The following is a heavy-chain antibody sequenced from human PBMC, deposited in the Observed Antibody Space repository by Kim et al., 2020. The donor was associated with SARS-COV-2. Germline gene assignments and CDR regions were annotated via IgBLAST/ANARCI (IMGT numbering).Heavy chain of an antibody. V-gene: IGHV3-33*01. D-gene: IGHD6-19*01. Sequence: YYGDSGKGRFTITSDKSKNMVYLQMNSLRAEETAVYYCARDSGSSVYYFDYWGQGTLVTVSS. J-gene: IGHJ4*02. CDR3: ARDSGSSVYYFDY.